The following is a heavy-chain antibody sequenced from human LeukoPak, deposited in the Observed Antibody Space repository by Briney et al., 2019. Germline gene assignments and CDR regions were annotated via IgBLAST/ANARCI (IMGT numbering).Heavy chain of an antibody. CDR3: ARESDYDYGDYKGMDV. Sequence: ASVKVSCKASGYTFTSYYMHWVRQAPGQGLEWMGIINPSGGSTSYAQKFQGRVTMTRDTSTSTVYMELSSLRSEDTAVYYCARESDYDYGDYKGMDVWGQGTTVTVSS. D-gene: IGHD4-17*01. CDR1: GYTFTSYY. CDR2: INPSGGST. J-gene: IGHJ6*02. V-gene: IGHV1-46*01.